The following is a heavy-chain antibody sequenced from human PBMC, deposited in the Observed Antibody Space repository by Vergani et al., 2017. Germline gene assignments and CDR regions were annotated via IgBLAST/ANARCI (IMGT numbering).Heavy chain of an antibody. CDR2: IIPILGIA. V-gene: IGHV1-69*08. Sequence: QVQLVQSGAEVKKPGSSVKVSCKASGGTFSSYTISWVRQAPGQGLEWMGRIIPILGIANYAQKFQGRVTITADKSTSTAYMELSSLRSEDTAVYYCARDRRHLYYYDSSGYPRENYGMDVWGQGTTVTVSS. CDR3: ARDRRHLYYYDSSGYPRENYGMDV. J-gene: IGHJ6*02. CDR1: GGTFSSYT. D-gene: IGHD3-22*01.